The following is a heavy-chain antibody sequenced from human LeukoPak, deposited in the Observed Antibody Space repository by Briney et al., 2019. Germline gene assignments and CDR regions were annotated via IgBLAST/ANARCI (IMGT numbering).Heavy chain of an antibody. Sequence: GGSLRLSCAASGFTFSSYAMHWVRQAPGKGLEWVAVISYDGSNKYYADSVKGRFTISRDNSKNTLYLQMNSLRAEDTAVYYCAIAPFWGYHYYYYYMDVWGKGTTVIVSS. CDR3: AIAPFWGYHYYYYYMDV. D-gene: IGHD2/OR15-2a*01. J-gene: IGHJ6*03. V-gene: IGHV3-30*01. CDR1: GFTFSSYA. CDR2: ISYDGSNK.